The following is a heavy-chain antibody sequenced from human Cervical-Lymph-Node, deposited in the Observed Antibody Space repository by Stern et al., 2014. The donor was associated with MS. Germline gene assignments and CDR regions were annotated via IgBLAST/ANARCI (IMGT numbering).Heavy chain of an antibody. CDR1: GFTFSNYW. CDR3: ARAVRDLGT. V-gene: IGHV3-7*01. D-gene: IGHD3-10*01. Sequence: VQLVESGGGLVQPGESLRLSCAVSGFTFSNYWMTWVRQAPGKGLEWVASIKTDGMEKSYVASLKGRFTISRDNAKNSLYLQMNSLRAEDTAVYYCARAVRDLGTWGQGTLVTVSS. CDR2: IKTDGMEK. J-gene: IGHJ5*02.